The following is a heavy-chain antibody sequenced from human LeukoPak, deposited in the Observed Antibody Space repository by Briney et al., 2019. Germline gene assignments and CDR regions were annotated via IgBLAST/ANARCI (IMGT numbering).Heavy chain of an antibody. CDR3: ASQLGDASDI. J-gene: IGHJ3*02. V-gene: IGHV3-48*01. Sequence: GGSLRLSCAASGFTFSSYSMNWVRQAPGKGLEWVSYISSSSSTIYCADSVKGRFTISRDNGKNSLYLQMNSLRAEDTAVYYCASQLGDASDIWGQGTMVTVSS. D-gene: IGHD6-13*01. CDR1: GFTFSSYS. CDR2: ISSSSSTI.